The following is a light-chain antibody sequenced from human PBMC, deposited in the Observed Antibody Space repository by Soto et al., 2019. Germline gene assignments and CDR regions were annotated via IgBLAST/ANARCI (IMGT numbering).Light chain of an antibody. CDR2: AAS. J-gene: IGKJ5*01. V-gene: IGKV1-5*01. Sequence: DIQMTQSPSTLSASVGDRVTMACRASQSISSWLAWYQQKPGKAPKLLIFAASNLQSGVPSRFSGSGSGTEFTLTISSLQPDDFATYYCQQLFDSPITFGQGTRLEIK. CDR1: QSISSW. CDR3: QQLFDSPIT.